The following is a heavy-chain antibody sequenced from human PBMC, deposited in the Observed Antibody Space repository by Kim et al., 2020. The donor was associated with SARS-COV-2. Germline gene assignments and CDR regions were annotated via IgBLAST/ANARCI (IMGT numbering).Heavy chain of an antibody. CDR3: ARGSGSYSM. Sequence: GSTNHTPTLQSRSTISVDTSKNQFSLKLSSVTAADTAVYYCARGSGSYSMWGQGTLVTVSS. J-gene: IGHJ4*02. CDR2: GST. D-gene: IGHD1-26*01. V-gene: IGHV4-59*09.